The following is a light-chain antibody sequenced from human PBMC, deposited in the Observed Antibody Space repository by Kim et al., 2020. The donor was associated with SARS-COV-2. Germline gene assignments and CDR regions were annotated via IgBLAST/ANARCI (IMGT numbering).Light chain of an antibody. Sequence: GQAVTISCSGTSCDVGSYNYVSCYQQHPGNAPKLMIYKVNRRPSGVPDRFSCTTSGNTASLTGSVHHAEDDADYYCSSDASINNLVFGGGTQLTVL. CDR1: SCDVGSYNY. CDR3: SSDASINNLV. CDR2: KVN. J-gene: IGLJ2*01. V-gene: IGLV2-8*01.